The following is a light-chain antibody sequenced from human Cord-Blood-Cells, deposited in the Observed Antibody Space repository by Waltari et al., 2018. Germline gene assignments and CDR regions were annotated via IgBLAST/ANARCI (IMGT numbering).Light chain of an antibody. Sequence: QSALPQPPSVSGSPGQSITLSCTGTSRAVPGDNFVSWYQQHPGKAPKLMIYDVSNRPSGVSNRFSGSKSGNTASLTISGLQAEDEADYYCSSYTSSSTWVFGGGTKLTVL. CDR1: SRAVPGDNF. V-gene: IGLV2-14*01. CDR2: DVS. CDR3: SSYTSSSTWV. J-gene: IGLJ3*02.